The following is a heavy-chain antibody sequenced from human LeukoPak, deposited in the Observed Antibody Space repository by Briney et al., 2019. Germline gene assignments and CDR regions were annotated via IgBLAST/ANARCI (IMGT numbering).Heavy chain of an antibody. J-gene: IGHJ4*02. CDR1: GFTFSSYA. V-gene: IGHV3-23*01. CDR3: VRDYPYYYDGSGYYSFDY. D-gene: IGHD3-22*01. CDR2: ISGSGGST. Sequence: GGSLRLSCAASGFTFSSYAMSWVRQAPGKGLEWVSAISGSGGSTYYADSVKGRFTISRDNSKNTLYLQMNSLRAEDTAAYYCVRDYPYYYDGSGYYSFDYWGQGTLVTVSS.